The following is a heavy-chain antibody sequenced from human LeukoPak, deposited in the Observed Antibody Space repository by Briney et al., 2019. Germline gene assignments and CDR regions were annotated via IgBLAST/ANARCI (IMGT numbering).Heavy chain of an antibody. Sequence: GGSLRLSCAASGFTFSSHWMHWVRQAPGKGLVWVSRITSDGRSTTYADSVKGRITVSRDNARNTLYLQMNSLRAEDTAVYYCAKDPCGDYSFSGYWGQGTLVTVSS. V-gene: IGHV3-74*03. D-gene: IGHD4-11*01. CDR1: GFTFSSHW. J-gene: IGHJ4*02. CDR3: AKDPCGDYSFSGY. CDR2: ITSDGRST.